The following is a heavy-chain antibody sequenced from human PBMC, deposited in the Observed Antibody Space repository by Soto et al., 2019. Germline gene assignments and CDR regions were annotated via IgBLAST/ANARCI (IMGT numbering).Heavy chain of an antibody. D-gene: IGHD6-19*01. Sequence: GGSLRLSCAASGFTFSSYGMHWVRQAPGKGLEWVAVISYDGSNKYYADSVKGRFTISRDNSKNTLYLQMNSLRAEDTAVYYCAKDPSSGLYFDYWGQGTLVTVSS. CDR3: AKDPSSGLYFDY. V-gene: IGHV3-30*18. CDR2: ISYDGSNK. CDR1: GFTFSSYG. J-gene: IGHJ4*02.